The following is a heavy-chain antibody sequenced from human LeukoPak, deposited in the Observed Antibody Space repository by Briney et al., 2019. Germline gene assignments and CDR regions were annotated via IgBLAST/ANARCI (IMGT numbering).Heavy chain of an antibody. CDR3: ARVYSSGSSYYFDY. D-gene: IGHD3-10*01. Sequence: SETLSLTCTVSGYRISSGYYWGWIRQPPGKGLEWIGSIYHSGRTYYNPSLNSRLTISVDTSKNQFSLKLTSVTAADTAVYYCARVYSSGSSYYFDYWGQGILVTVSS. J-gene: IGHJ4*02. CDR1: GYRISSGYY. V-gene: IGHV4-38-2*02. CDR2: IYHSGRT.